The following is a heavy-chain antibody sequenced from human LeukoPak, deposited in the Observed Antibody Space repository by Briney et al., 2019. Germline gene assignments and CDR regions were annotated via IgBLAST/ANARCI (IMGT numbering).Heavy chain of an antibody. Sequence: PGGSLRLSCAASGFTFSSYGMHWVRQAPGKGLEWVSSISSSSSYIYYADSVKGRFTISRDNAKNTVYLQMNSLRAEDTAVYYCATDRGGWTTWGQGTLVTVSS. D-gene: IGHD3-10*01. V-gene: IGHV3-21*01. CDR1: GFTFSSYG. J-gene: IGHJ5*02. CDR3: ATDRGGWTT. CDR2: ISSSSSYI.